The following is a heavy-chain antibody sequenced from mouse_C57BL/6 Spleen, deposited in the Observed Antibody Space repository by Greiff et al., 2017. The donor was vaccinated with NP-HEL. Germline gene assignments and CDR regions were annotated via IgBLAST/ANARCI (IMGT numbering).Heavy chain of an antibody. J-gene: IGHJ3*01. Sequence: VQLQQSGAELVKPGASVKISCKASGYAFSNYWMNWVKQRPGKGLEWIGQIYPGDGDTNYNGKFKDKATLTADKSSSTAYMQLSSLTSEDSAVYFCARGVYDYDAAWLAYWGQGTLVTVAA. CDR2: IYPGDGDT. D-gene: IGHD2-4*01. CDR3: ARGVYDYDAAWLAY. V-gene: IGHV1-80*01. CDR1: GYAFSNYW.